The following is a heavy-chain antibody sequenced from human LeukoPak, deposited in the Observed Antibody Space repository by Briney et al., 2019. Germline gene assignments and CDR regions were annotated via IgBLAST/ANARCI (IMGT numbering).Heavy chain of an antibody. CDR1: GGSFSGYY. CDR2: INHSGST. V-gene: IGHV4-34*01. J-gene: IGHJ4*02. CDR3: ARVLGYCSSTSCYGVKGRYYFDY. D-gene: IGHD2-2*03. Sequence: PSETLSLTCAVYGGSFSGYYWSWIRQPPGKGLEWIGEINHSGSTNYNPSLKSRVTISVDTSKNQFSLKLSSVTAADTAVYYCARVLGYCSSTSCYGVKGRYYFDYWGQGTLVTVSS.